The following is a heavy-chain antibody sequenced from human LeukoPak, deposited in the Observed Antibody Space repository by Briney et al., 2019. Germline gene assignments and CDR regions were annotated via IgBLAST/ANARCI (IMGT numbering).Heavy chain of an antibody. CDR3: ALSIGDYAIPFDY. CDR1: GFNYTKYW. J-gene: IGHJ4*02. Sequence: GESLTLSCVASGFNYTKYWMTWVRQSPGKGLEWVANRKHDGREQYYAASVKGRFFLARDNAKNSLYLHMNGLRGEDTAVYYCALSIGDYAIPFDYWGLGTLVTVSS. CDR2: RKHDGREQ. V-gene: IGHV3-7*01. D-gene: IGHD4-17*01.